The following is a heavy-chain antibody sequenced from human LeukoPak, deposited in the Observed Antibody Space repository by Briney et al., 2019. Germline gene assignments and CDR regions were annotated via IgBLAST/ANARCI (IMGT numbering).Heavy chain of an antibody. J-gene: IGHJ4*02. Sequence: ASVKVSCKASGYRFTSYGITWVRQAPGQGLEWMGWISGYNGNTNYAQKLQGRVTMTTDTSTSTVYMELSSLRSEDTAVYYCARYYDSSACLDYWGQGTLVTVSS. V-gene: IGHV1-18*01. D-gene: IGHD3-22*01. CDR2: ISGYNGNT. CDR1: GYRFTSYG. CDR3: ARYYDSSACLDY.